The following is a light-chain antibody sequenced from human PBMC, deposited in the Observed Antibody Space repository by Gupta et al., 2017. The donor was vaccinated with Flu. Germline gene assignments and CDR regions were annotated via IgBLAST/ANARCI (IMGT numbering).Light chain of an antibody. V-gene: IGKV3-20*01. Sequence: EIVLTQSPGTLSLSPGERATLSCRASQSVSSSHLTWYQQRPGQAPRLLIYGASSRATDIPDRFSGSGSGTDFTLTVSRLEPEDFAVYYCQQEDNSVLTFGGGTKVEIK. CDR1: QSVSSSH. CDR2: GAS. J-gene: IGKJ4*01. CDR3: QQEDNSVLT.